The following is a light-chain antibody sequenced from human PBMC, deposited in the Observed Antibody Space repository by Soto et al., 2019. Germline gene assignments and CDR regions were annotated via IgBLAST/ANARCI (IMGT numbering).Light chain of an antibody. CDR2: DAS. CDR1: QSVSSY. J-gene: IGKJ5*01. CDR3: QQYGTSEII. Sequence: THSPATLSLSPGERATLSCRASQSVSSYLAWYQQKPGQAPRLLIYDASNRATGIPARFSGSGSGTDFTLTISSLEPEDFAVFFWQQYGTSEIIFGQGTRLEIK. V-gene: IGKV3-11*01.